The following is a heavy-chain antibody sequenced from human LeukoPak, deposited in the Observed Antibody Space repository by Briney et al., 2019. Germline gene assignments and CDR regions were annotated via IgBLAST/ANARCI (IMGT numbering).Heavy chain of an antibody. D-gene: IGHD2-15*01. V-gene: IGHV3-48*03. CDR3: ARDRGGRTGLDD. Sequence: PGGSLRLSCAASGFTFSSNDMNWVRQAPGKGLEWVSYISSSGSTIYYADSVKGRFTISRDNAKNSLYLQMNSLRAEDTAVYYCARDRGGRTGLDDWGQGTLVTVSS. CDR1: GFTFSSND. CDR2: ISSSGSTI. J-gene: IGHJ4*02.